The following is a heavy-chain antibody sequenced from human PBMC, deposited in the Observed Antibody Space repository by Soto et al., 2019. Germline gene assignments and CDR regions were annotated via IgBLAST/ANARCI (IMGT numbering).Heavy chain of an antibody. V-gene: IGHV4-59*01. CDR2: INYSGSA. CDR3: AGSDFWCGYENAFDI. J-gene: IGHJ3*02. Sequence: ASETLSLTCTVSGGSISSYYWSWIRQPPGKGLEWIGDINYSGSANYNPTLKSRVTISVDTSKNQISLKLSSVTAADTAVYYCAGSDFWCGYENAFDIWGQGTLVTVSS. D-gene: IGHD3-3*01. CDR1: GGSISSYY.